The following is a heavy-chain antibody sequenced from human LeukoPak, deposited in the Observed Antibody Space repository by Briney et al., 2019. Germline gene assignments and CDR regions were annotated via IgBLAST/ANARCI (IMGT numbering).Heavy chain of an antibody. CDR2: IYSGGST. CDR1: GFTVSSNY. Sequence: GGSLRLSCAASGFTVSSNYMSWVRQAPGKGLEWVSVIYSGGSTYYADSVKGRFTISRDNSKNTLYLQMNSLRAEDTAVYYCAKALSRGWLYPYYFDYWGQGTLVTVSS. CDR3: AKALSRGWLYPYYFDY. V-gene: IGHV3-53*01. D-gene: IGHD3-16*02. J-gene: IGHJ4*02.